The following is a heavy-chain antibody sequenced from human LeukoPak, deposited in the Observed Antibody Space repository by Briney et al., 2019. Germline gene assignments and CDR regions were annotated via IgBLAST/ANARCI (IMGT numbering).Heavy chain of an antibody. V-gene: IGHV3-7*01. CDR2: IKQDGSDK. Sequence: GGSLRLSCAASGFTFSNSWMTWVRQAPGKGLEWVANIKQDGSDKNYLDSVKGRFTISRDNAKNSLSLQMNSLRADDTAMYYCAPGDGFFWGQGTLVTVSS. CDR3: APGDGFF. J-gene: IGHJ4*02. CDR1: GFTFSNSW. D-gene: IGHD2-21*01.